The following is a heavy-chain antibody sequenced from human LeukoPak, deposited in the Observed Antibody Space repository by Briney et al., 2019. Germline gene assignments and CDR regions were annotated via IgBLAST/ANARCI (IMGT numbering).Heavy chain of an antibody. CDR2: INPNSGGK. CDR1: GYTFTDYY. J-gene: IGHJ4*02. CDR3: ARDRNGDLGY. V-gene: IGHV1-2*02. Sequence: ASVTVSFTASGYTFTDYYMHWVRQPPAQGVEWMGWINPNSGGKHNAQKFQGRVNMTRDTTISTAYMELSRLRSDDTAVYYCARDRNGDLGYWGQGTLVTVSS. D-gene: IGHD7-27*01.